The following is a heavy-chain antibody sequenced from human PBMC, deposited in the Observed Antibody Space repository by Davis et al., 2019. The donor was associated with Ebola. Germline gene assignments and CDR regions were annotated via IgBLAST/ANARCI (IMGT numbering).Heavy chain of an antibody. V-gene: IGHV5-51*01. CDR2: IYPGDSDT. Sequence: GESLKISCTGSGYSFTSYWIGWVRQMPGKGLEWMWIIYPGDSDTRYSPSFQGQVTISADKSISTAYLPWSSLKASDTAMYYCARRLAMTGYAFDYWGQGTLVTVSS. J-gene: IGHJ4*02. CDR1: GYSFTSYW. D-gene: IGHD3-9*01. CDR3: ARRLAMTGYAFDY.